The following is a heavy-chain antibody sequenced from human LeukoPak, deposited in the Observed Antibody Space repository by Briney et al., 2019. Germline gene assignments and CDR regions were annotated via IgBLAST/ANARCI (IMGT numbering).Heavy chain of an antibody. Sequence: GGSLRLSCAASGFTFSSYGMHWVRQAPGKGLEWVAVIWYDGSNKYYADSVKGRFTISRDNSKNTLYLQMNSLRAEDTAVYYCARDRQWLAYGMDVWGQGTTVTVSS. CDR1: GFTFSSYG. CDR3: ARDRQWLAYGMDV. D-gene: IGHD6-19*01. J-gene: IGHJ6*02. V-gene: IGHV3-33*01. CDR2: IWYDGSNK.